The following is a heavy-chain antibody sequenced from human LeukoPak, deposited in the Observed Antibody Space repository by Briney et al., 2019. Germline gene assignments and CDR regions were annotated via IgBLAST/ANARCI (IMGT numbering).Heavy chain of an antibody. CDR2: MSQSGST. CDR3: ARWPTDTAMVDY. V-gene: IGHV4-4*09. D-gene: IGHD5-18*01. J-gene: IGHJ4*02. Sequence: PSETLSLTCTVSGGSINNYYWNWIRQPPGKGLEWIGYMSQSGSTYYNPSLKSRVTISVDTSKNQFSLKLSSVTAADTAVYYCARWPTDTAMVDYWGQGTLVTVSS. CDR1: GGSINNYY.